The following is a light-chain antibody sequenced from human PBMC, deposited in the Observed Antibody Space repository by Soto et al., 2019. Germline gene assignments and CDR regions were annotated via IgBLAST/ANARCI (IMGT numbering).Light chain of an antibody. Sequence: EIVLTQSPGTLSLSTGERATLSCRASQSVSNTNLVWYQQKRGQAPRLLIYDASSRGTGVPDRFRGSGSGTDFTLTINRLEPEDFAVYFCQHYANSVWTFGQGTKV. J-gene: IGKJ1*01. V-gene: IGKV3-20*01. CDR1: QSVSNTN. CDR3: QHYANSVWT. CDR2: DAS.